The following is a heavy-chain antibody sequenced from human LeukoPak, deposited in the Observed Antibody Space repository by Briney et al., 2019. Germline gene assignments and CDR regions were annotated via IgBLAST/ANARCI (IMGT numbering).Heavy chain of an antibody. J-gene: IGHJ4*02. CDR2: IYYSGST. V-gene: IGHV4-59*01. CDR3: ARSYGSGSFYYFDY. D-gene: IGHD3-10*01. CDR1: GGSISSYY. Sequence: PSETLSLTCTVSGGSISSYYCSWIRQPPGKGLEWIGYIYYSGSTNYNPSLKSRVSISVDTSKNQFSLKLSSVTAADTAVYYCARSYGSGSFYYFDYWSRGTRVTVSS.